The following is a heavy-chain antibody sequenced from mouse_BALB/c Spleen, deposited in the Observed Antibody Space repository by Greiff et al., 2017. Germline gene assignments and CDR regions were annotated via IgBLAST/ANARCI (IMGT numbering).Heavy chain of an antibody. Sequence: EVQLVESGPGLVKPSQSLSLTCSVSGYSITSCYYWNWIRQFPGNKLEWMGYISYDGSNNYNPSLKNRISITRDTSKNQFFLKLNSMTTEDTATYYCARGDYESSYWYFDVWGAGTTVTVSS. CDR3: ARGDYESSYWYFDV. V-gene: IGHV3-6*02. J-gene: IGHJ1*01. D-gene: IGHD2-4*01. CDR2: ISYDGSN. CDR1: GYSITSCYY.